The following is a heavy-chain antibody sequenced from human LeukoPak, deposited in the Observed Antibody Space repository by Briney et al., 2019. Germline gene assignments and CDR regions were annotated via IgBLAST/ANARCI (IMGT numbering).Heavy chain of an antibody. Sequence: SGPTLVKPTQTLTLTFTFSGFSLSTSGVGVGWIRQPPGKALEWLALIYWNDDKRYTPSLKSRLTITKDTSKNQVVLTMTNMDPVDTATYYCAHRSVLMVYAEFDYWGQGTLVTVSS. CDR3: AHRSVLMVYAEFDY. D-gene: IGHD2-8*01. CDR2: IYWNDDK. J-gene: IGHJ4*02. CDR1: GFSLSTSGVG. V-gene: IGHV2-5*01.